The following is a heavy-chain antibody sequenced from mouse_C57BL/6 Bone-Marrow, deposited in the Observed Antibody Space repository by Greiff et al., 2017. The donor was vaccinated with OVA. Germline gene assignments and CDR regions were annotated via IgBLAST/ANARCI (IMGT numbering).Heavy chain of an antibody. CDR1: GYTFTSYW. J-gene: IGHJ4*01. CDR2: IHPNSGST. CDR3: ARGAYSNLYYAMDY. Sequence: VQLQQPGAELVKPGASVKLSCKASGYTFTSYWMHWVKQRPGQGLEWIGMIHPNSGSTNYNEKFKSKATLTVDKSSSTAYMQLSSLTSEDSSVYYCARGAYSNLYYAMDYWGQGTSVTVSS. V-gene: IGHV1-64*01. D-gene: IGHD2-5*01.